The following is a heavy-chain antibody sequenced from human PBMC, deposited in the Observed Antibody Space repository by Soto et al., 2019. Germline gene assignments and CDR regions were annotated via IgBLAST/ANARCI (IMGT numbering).Heavy chain of an antibody. D-gene: IGHD2-15*01. V-gene: IGHV4-4*02. Sequence: QVQLQESGPGLEKPSETLSLTCAVSGGSVSGDDWWSWVRQPPEKGLEWIGEIYQSGTTNYNPSLNSRVTISLDKSKNQLSLKLTSLTAADTAVYYCARGSGWRVDPWGQGTLVTVSS. CDR3: ARGSGWRVDP. CDR2: IYQSGTT. CDR1: GGSVSGDDW. J-gene: IGHJ5*02.